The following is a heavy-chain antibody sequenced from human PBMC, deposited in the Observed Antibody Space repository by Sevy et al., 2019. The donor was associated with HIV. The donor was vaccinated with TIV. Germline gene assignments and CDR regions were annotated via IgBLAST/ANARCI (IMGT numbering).Heavy chain of an antibody. Sequence: GGSLRLSCAASRFTFSSYWMSWVRQVPGKGLEWVANINQDESEEDYVDSVKGGFTVSRDNAKNSLYLQMNSLRAEDTAVYYCARDDRPRSMDFWGQGTLVTVSS. J-gene: IGHJ4*02. CDR3: ARDDRPRSMDF. CDR2: INQDESEE. V-gene: IGHV3-7*03. CDR1: RFTFSSYW. D-gene: IGHD2-2*03.